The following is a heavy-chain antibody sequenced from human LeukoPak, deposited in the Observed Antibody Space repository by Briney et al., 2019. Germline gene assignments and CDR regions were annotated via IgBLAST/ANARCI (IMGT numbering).Heavy chain of an antibody. Sequence: PGRSLRLSCAASGFTFSSYDMHWVRQAPGKGLEWVAVIWYDGSNKYYADSAKVRFTISRDNSKNTLYLQMNSLRAEDTAVYYCAKDIVVVPAAIGAFDIWGQGTMVTVSS. CDR2: IWYDGSNK. J-gene: IGHJ3*02. CDR3: AKDIVVVPAAIGAFDI. CDR1: GFTFSSYD. V-gene: IGHV3-33*06. D-gene: IGHD2-2*01.